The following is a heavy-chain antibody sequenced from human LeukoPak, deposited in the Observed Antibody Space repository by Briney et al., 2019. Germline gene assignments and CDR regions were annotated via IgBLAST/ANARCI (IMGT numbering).Heavy chain of an antibody. CDR2: ISYDGSNK. D-gene: IGHD5-24*01. V-gene: IGHV3-30*04. CDR1: GFTFSSYA. J-gene: IGHJ4*02. CDR3: AKDLPVEMATTTVDY. Sequence: PGGSLRLSCAASGFTFSSYAMHWVRQAPGKGLEWVAVISYDGSNKYYADSVKGRFTISRDNSKNTLYLQVSSLRAEDTAVYYCAKDLPVEMATTTVDYWGQGTLVTVSS.